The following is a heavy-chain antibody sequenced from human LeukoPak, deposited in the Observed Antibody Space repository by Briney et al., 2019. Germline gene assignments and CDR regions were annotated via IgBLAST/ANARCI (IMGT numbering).Heavy chain of an antibody. V-gene: IGHV3-30*03. CDR2: ISYDGSNK. Sequence: GGSLRLSCAASGFTFSRHGMHWIRQAPGKGLEWVAVISYDGSNKYYADSVKGRFTISRDNSKNTLYLQMNSLRAEDTAVYYCAREKWELLGGYYFDYWGQGTLVTVSS. CDR3: AREKWELLGGYYFDY. D-gene: IGHD1-26*01. J-gene: IGHJ4*02. CDR1: GFTFSRHG.